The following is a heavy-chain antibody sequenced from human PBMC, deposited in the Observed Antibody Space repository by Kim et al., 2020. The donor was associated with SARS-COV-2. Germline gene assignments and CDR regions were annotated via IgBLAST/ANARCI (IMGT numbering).Heavy chain of an antibody. D-gene: IGHD5-18*01. J-gene: IGHJ4*02. CDR3: ARNSGYSYGVGFDY. V-gene: IGHV4-59*01. Sequence: NPPLKSRVTISVDTSKNQSSLKLSSVTAADTAVYYCARNSGYSYGVGFDYWGQGTLVTVSS.